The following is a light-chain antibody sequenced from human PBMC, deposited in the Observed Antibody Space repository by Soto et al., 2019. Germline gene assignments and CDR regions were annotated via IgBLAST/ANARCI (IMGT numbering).Light chain of an antibody. CDR1: QSIGNY. V-gene: IGKV1-39*01. CDR3: QQSFRPHIT. CDR2: SAS. J-gene: IGKJ5*01. Sequence: DIQMTQSPSSLSASVGDRVTISCRASQSIGNYLNWYQQKAGEVPKLLIYSASSLQSGVPSRFSGSASGTDFTLSISNLQPEEVATYYCQQSFRPHITFGQGTRLEIK.